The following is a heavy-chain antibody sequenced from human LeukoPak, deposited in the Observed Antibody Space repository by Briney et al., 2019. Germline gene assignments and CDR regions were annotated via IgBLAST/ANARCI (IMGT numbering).Heavy chain of an antibody. CDR1: GFTFSSYS. J-gene: IGHJ4*02. Sequence: GGSLRLSCAASGFTFSSYSMNWVRQAPGKGLEWVSYISSSSSTIYYADSVKGRFTISRDNAKNSLYLQMNSLRAEDTALYYCAKDSCGSGSQYYFDYWGQGTLVTVSS. V-gene: IGHV3-48*01. CDR3: AKDSCGSGSQYYFDY. CDR2: ISSSSSTI. D-gene: IGHD3-10*01.